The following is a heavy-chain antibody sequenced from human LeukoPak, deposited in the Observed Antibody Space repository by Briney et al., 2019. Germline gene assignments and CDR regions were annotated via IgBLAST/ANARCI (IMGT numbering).Heavy chain of an antibody. Sequence: GGSLRLSCAAAGFTFSSYAMSWVRQAPGKGLEWVSAISGSGGSTYYAGSVKGRFTISRDNSKNTLYLQMNSLRAEDTAVYYCAKGYGDYVGVLDYWGQGTLVTVSS. J-gene: IGHJ4*02. CDR1: GFTFSSYA. CDR3: AKGYGDYVGVLDY. CDR2: ISGSGGST. V-gene: IGHV3-23*01. D-gene: IGHD4-17*01.